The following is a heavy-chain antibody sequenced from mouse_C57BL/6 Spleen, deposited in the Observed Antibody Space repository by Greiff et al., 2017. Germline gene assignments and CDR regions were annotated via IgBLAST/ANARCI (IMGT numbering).Heavy chain of an antibody. V-gene: IGHV1-82*01. CDR3: AREEGIRAMDY. J-gene: IGHJ4*01. Sequence: VQLQQSGPELVKPGASVKISCKASGYAFSSSWMNWVKQRPGKGLEWIGRIYPGDGDTNYNGKFKGKATLTADKSSSTAYMQLSSLTSEDSAVYFCAREEGIRAMDYWGQGTSVTVSS. CDR1: GYAFSSSW. CDR2: IYPGDGDT.